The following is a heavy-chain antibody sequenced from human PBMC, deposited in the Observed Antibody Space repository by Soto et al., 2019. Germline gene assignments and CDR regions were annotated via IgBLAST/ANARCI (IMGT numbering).Heavy chain of an antibody. CDR1: GYRFTSYW. CDR2: IGPSDSYT. V-gene: IGHV5-10-1*01. J-gene: IGHJ6*02. CDR3: ARRGLLEWLSAVDGMYV. D-gene: IGHD3-3*01. Sequence: GASLKISCKGSGYRFTSYWISWVRQMPGKGLEWMGRIGPSDSYTNYSPSFQGHVTISADKSISTAYLQWSSLKASDTAMYYCARRGLLEWLSAVDGMYVWGHGTPVTLSS.